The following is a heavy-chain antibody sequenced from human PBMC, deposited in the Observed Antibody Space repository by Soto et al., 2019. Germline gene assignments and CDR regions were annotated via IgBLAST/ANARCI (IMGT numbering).Heavy chain of an antibody. CDR2: TRDKANSYTT. CDR1: GFTFSDHY. CDR3: AREPGKGYDFWSGYYTGPYYYGMDV. D-gene: IGHD3-3*01. J-gene: IGHJ6*02. Sequence: GGSLRLSCAASGFTFSDHYMDWVRQAPGKGLEWVGRTRDKANSYTTEYAASVKGRFTISRDDSKNSLYLQMNSLKTEDTAVYYCAREPGKGYDFWSGYYTGPYYYGMDVWGQGTTVTVSS. V-gene: IGHV3-72*01.